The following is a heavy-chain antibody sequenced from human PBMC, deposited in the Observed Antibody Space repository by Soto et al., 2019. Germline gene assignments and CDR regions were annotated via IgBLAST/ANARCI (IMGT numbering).Heavy chain of an antibody. V-gene: IGHV3-23*01. CDR2: IRGRGGST. J-gene: IGHJ6*02. CDR3: AKAPDPSYEYYWMDV. CDR1: GFTFRSSA. Sequence: PVGSLRLSCAASGFTFRSSAMSWVLQAPGTGLEWVSAIRGRGGSTAYAASVKGLVTISRDNSKNKLELQMNSLRAEDTAVYYCAKAPDPSYEYYWMDVWGQGTTVKVSS.